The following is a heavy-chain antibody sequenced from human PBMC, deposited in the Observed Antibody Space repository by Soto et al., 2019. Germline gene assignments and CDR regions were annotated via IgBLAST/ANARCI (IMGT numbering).Heavy chain of an antibody. CDR2: INPDNGNT. CDR1: GYTFTRYT. V-gene: IGHV1-3*01. Sequence: SVKGYCKASGYTFTRYTMNWVRQAPGQRLEWMGWINPDNGNTKSSQKFQDRVIITRDTSASTAYMDLSSLRSEDTAVYYCARGIATGQLDPWGQGTLVTVSS. J-gene: IGHJ5*02. D-gene: IGHD2-15*01. CDR3: ARGIATGQLDP.